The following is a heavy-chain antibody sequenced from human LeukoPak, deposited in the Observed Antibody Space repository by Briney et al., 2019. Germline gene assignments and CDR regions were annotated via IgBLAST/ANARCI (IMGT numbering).Heavy chain of an antibody. CDR2: INPNSGGT. Sequence: GASVKVSCKASGYTFTGYYMHWVRQAPGQGLEWMGWINPNSGGTNYAQKFQGRVTMTRDTSISTAYMELSRLRSDDTAVYYCATIRPYYYDSSGYYSDYRGQGTLVTVSS. CDR3: ATIRPYYYDSSGYYSDY. J-gene: IGHJ4*02. CDR1: GYTFTGYY. D-gene: IGHD3-22*01. V-gene: IGHV1-2*02.